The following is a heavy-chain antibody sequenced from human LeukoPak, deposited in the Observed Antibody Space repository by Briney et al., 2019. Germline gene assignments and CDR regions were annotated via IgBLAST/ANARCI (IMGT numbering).Heavy chain of an antibody. CDR1: GASISSYY. V-gene: IGHV4-59*12. Sequence: SETLSLTCTVSGASISSYYWSWIRQPPGKGLEWIGYIYYSGSTNYNPSLKSRVTISVDTSKNQFSLKLSSVTAADTAVYYCARTIGLMVYAGMLDWFDPWGQGTLVTVSS. CDR3: ARTIGLMVYAGMLDWFDP. J-gene: IGHJ5*02. CDR2: IYYSGST. D-gene: IGHD2-8*01.